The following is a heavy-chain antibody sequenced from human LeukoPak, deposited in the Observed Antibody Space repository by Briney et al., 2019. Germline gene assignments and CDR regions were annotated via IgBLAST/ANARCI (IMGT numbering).Heavy chain of an antibody. D-gene: IGHD3-16*02. Sequence: SVKVSCKASGGTFSSYAISWVRQAPGQGPEWMGRIIPIFGIANYAQKFQGRVTITADKSTSTAYMELSSLRSEDTVVYYCAREDTENDYVWGSYRYPFDYWGQGTLVTVSS. CDR3: AREDTENDYVWGSYRYPFDY. V-gene: IGHV1-69*04. J-gene: IGHJ4*02. CDR2: IIPIFGIA. CDR1: GGTFSSYA.